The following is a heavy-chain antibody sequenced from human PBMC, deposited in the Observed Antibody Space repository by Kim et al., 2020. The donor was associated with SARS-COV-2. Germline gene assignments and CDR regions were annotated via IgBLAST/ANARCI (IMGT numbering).Heavy chain of an antibody. Sequence: GGSLRLSCAASGFTFSSYWMSWVRQAPGKGLEWVANIKQDGSEKYYVDSVKGRFTISRDNAKNSLYLQMNSLRAEDTAVYYCARPLGGQQLAHFDYWGQGTLVTVSS. J-gene: IGHJ4*02. CDR2: IKQDGSEK. CDR1: GFTFSSYW. D-gene: IGHD6-13*01. V-gene: IGHV3-7*01. CDR3: ARPLGGQQLAHFDY.